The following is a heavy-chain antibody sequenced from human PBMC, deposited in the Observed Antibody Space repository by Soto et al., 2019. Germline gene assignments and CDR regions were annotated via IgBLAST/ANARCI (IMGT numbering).Heavy chain of an antibody. Sequence: SETLSLTCTVPGGSISSYYWSWIRQPPGKGLEWIGYIYYSGSTNYNPSLKSRVTISVDTSKNQFSLKLSSVTAADTAVYYCAIAYSRWYFDYWGQGTLVTVSS. J-gene: IGHJ4*02. CDR2: IYYSGST. CDR1: GGSISSYY. D-gene: IGHD6-6*01. CDR3: AIAYSRWYFDY. V-gene: IGHV4-59*01.